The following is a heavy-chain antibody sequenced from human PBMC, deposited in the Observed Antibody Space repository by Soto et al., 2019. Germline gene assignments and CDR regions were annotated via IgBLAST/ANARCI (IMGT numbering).Heavy chain of an antibody. D-gene: IGHD7-27*01. Sequence: GGSLRLSCAASGFTFNSYSMNWVRQAPGKGLEWVSSISSSSSYIYYTDSVEGRFTISRDNAKNSLSLQMNSLRAEDTAVYYCARTLLTADWYFDLWGRGTLVTVSS. CDR1: GFTFNSYS. CDR3: ARTLLTADWYFDL. V-gene: IGHV3-21*06. CDR2: ISSSSSYI. J-gene: IGHJ2*01.